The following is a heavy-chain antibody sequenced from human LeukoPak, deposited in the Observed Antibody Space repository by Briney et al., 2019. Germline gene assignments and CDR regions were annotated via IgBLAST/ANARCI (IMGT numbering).Heavy chain of an antibody. CDR2: ISSSGSTI. CDR1: GFTFSVYG. V-gene: IGHV3-48*03. Sequence: GGSLRLSCAASGFTFSVYGMSWVRQAPGKGLEWVSYISSSGSTIYYADSVKGRFTISRDNAKNSLYLQMNSLRAEDTAVYYCAELGITMIGGVWGKGTTVTISS. J-gene: IGHJ6*04. D-gene: IGHD3-10*02. CDR3: AELGITMIGGV.